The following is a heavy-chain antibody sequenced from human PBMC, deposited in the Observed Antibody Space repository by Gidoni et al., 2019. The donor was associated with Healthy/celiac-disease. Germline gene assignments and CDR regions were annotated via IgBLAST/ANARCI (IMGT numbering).Heavy chain of an antibody. D-gene: IGHD2-2*01. V-gene: IGHV3-21*01. CDR1: GFTFSSYS. J-gene: IGHJ4*02. CDR2: ISSSSSYI. Sequence: EVQLVESGGGLVKPGGSLRLSCAASGFTFSSYSMNWVRQAPGKGLEWVSSISSSSSYIYYADSVKGRFTISRDNAKNSLYLQMNSLRAEDTAVYYCAREDIVVVPAAPDYWGQGTLVTVSS. CDR3: AREDIVVVPAAPDY.